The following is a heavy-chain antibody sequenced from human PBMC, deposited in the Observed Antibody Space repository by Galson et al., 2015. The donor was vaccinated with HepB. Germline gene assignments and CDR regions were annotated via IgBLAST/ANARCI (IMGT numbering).Heavy chain of an antibody. J-gene: IGHJ3*02. CDR1: GFTVSSNS. CDR3: ASDFGAYHSSGYYSNAFDI. D-gene: IGHD3-22*01. Sequence: SLRLSCAASGFTVSSNSMNWVRQAPGKGLEWVSVIYRGGTTYYAGSVKGRFAISRDNSKNTLYLQMNSLRVEDTAVYYCASDFGAYHSSGYYSNAFDIWGQGTMVTVSS. V-gene: IGHV3-66*01. CDR2: IYRGGTT.